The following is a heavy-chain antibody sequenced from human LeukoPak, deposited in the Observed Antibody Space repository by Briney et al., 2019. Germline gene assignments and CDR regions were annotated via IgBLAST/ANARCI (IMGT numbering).Heavy chain of an antibody. Sequence: GGSLRLSCAASGFTFCSYWMSWVRQAPGKGLEWVANIKQDGSENYFVDSVKGRFTISRDNARNSLYLQMNSLRAEDTAVYYCARDPGSTGGRGFDYWGQGTLVTVSS. CDR1: GFTFCSYW. V-gene: IGHV3-7*01. J-gene: IGHJ4*02. CDR2: IKQDGSEN. D-gene: IGHD1-7*01. CDR3: ARDPGSTGGRGFDY.